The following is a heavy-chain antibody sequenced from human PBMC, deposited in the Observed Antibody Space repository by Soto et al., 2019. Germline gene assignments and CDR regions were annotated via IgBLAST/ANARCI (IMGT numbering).Heavy chain of an antibody. CDR1: GFTFSSYA. CDR3: AKGGHDYDYIWGSYRTPDAFDI. J-gene: IGHJ3*02. D-gene: IGHD3-16*02. V-gene: IGHV3-30-3*01. Sequence: GGSLRLSCAASGFTFSSYAMHWVRQAPGKGLEWVAVISYDGSNKYYADSVKGRFTISRDNSKNTLYLQMNSLRAEDTAVYYCAKGGHDYDYIWGSYRTPDAFDIWGQGTMVTVSS. CDR2: ISYDGSNK.